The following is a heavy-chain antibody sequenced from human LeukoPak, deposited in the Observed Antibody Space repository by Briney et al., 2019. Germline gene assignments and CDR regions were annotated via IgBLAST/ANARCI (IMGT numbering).Heavy chain of an antibody. J-gene: IGHJ6*03. Sequence: GGSLRLSCAASGFTFSSYTMNWVRQAPGKGLEWVSSITSSSSYIYYADSLKGRFTISRDNSKNTLYLQLNSLRAEDTAVYYCAKGGDYEIYYYYYYMDVWGKGTTVTVSS. CDR3: AKGGDYEIYYYYYYMDV. V-gene: IGHV3-21*04. CDR2: ITSSSSYI. CDR1: GFTFSSYT. D-gene: IGHD4-17*01.